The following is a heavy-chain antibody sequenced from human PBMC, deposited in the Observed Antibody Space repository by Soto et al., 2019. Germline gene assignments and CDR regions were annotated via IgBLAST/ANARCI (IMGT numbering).Heavy chain of an antibody. CDR3: ARQQTQKLELLVS. D-gene: IGHD1-7*01. CDR2: INHSGST. V-gene: IGHV4-34*01. J-gene: IGHJ4*02. CDR1: GESFSGHS. Sequence: SETLSLTCAVYGESFSGHSGSWFRQPPGKGLEWIGEINHSGSTNYNPSLKSRVTMSVDTSKNQFSLKLSSLTAEDTAVYYCARQQTQKLELLVSWGQGTLVTVS.